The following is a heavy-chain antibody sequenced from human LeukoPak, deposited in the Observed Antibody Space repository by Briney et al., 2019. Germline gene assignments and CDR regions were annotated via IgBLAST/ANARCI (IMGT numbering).Heavy chain of an antibody. D-gene: IGHD3-10*01. CDR2: INHSGST. J-gene: IGHJ5*02. CDR3: ASLWFGELRREWFDP. Sequence: SETLSLTCAVYGGSFSGYYWSWIRQPPGKGLEWIGEINHSGSTNYNPSLKSRVTISVDTSKNQFSLKLSSVTAADTAMYYCASLWFGELRREWFDPWGQGTLVTVSS. CDR1: GGSFSGYY. V-gene: IGHV4-34*01.